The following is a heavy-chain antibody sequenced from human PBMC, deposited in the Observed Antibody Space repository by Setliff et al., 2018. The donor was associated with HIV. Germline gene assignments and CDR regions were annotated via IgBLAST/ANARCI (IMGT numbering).Heavy chain of an antibody. J-gene: IGHJ4*02. CDR2: IIPIFGTA. Sequence: SVKVSCKASGGTFSGYAISWVRQAPGQGLELMGGIIPIFGTANYAQKFQGRVTMTRDTSTRTAYMELTSLTSDDTAVYYCATDRTQTGMNMVRGRLTDPARYPLDYLGQGTLVTVSS. D-gene: IGHD3-10*01. V-gene: IGHV1-69*05. CDR1: GGTFSGYA. CDR3: ATDRTQTGMNMVRGRLTDPARYPLDY.